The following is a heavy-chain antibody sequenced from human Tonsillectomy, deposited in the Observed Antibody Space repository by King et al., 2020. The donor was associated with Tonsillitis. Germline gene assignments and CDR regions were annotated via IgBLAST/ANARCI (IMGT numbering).Heavy chain of an antibody. J-gene: IGHJ6*02. CDR2: IGTDGDT. CDR1: GFTFSSYD. V-gene: IGHV3-13*01. Sequence: QLVQSGGGLVQPGGSLRLSCAASGFTFSSYDMHWVRQATGQGLEWVSSIGTDGDTYYPGSVKGRFTISRENAKNSLYLQMKSLRAGDTAVYYCAREPKGYYYGMDVWGQGTTVTVSS. CDR3: AREPKGYYYGMDV.